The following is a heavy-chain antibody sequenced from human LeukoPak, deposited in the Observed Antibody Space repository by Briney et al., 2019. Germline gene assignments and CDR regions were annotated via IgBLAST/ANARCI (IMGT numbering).Heavy chain of an antibody. CDR1: GFTFDDYA. Sequence: GRSLRLSCAASGFTFDDYAMHWVQQAPGKGLEWVSGISWNSGSIGYADSVKGRFTISRDNAKNSLYLQMNSLRAEDMALYYCAKDSGATWSPRGAFDIWGQGTMVTV. V-gene: IGHV3-9*03. CDR3: AKDSGATWSPRGAFDI. D-gene: IGHD5-12*01. J-gene: IGHJ3*02. CDR2: ISWNSGSI.